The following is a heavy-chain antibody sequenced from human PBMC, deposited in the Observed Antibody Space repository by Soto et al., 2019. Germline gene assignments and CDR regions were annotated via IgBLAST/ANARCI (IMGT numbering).Heavy chain of an antibody. J-gene: IGHJ5*02. D-gene: IGHD6-19*01. CDR3: AKDAVARNGGWDWFDP. Sequence: EVQLLESGGGLVQPGGSLRLSCAASGFTFSNYAMSWVRQAPGKGLEWVSSIHGSGAGTYYADSVKGRFTVSRDDSKEPLYLQMSSLTVDDTAVYYCAKDAVARNGGWDWFDPGGQGTLVNVAS. CDR1: GFTFSNYA. CDR2: IHGSGAGT. V-gene: IGHV3-23*01.